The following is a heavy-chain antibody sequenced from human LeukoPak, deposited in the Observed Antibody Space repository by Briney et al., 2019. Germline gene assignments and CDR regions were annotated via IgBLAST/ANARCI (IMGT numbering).Heavy chain of an antibody. J-gene: IGHJ4*02. Sequence: PGGSLRLSCAASGFSFSSYAMTWARQAPVKGLEWVSAISGDGTRTYYADSVKGRFTVSRDNSKNTLYLQMSSLGVEDTAVYYCAKRGSSETRWYPFDYRGQGTLVTVSS. CDR3: AKRGSSETRWYPFDY. CDR2: ISGDGTRT. CDR1: GFSFSSYA. D-gene: IGHD2-15*01. V-gene: IGHV3-23*01.